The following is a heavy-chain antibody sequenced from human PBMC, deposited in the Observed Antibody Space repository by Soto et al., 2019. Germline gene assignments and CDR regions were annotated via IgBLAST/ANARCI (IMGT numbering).Heavy chain of an antibody. CDR3: ARGGEPIDY. CDR2: ITAGNGNT. Sequence: QVQLVQSGAEEKKPGASVKVSCKASGYTFTSYAMHWVRQAPGQRLEWMGWITAGNGNTKYSQKSQGRVTITRDTSASTAYMELSSLRSEDTAVYYCARGGEPIDYWGQGTLVTVSS. J-gene: IGHJ4*02. V-gene: IGHV1-3*05. CDR1: GYTFTSYA. D-gene: IGHD2-21*01.